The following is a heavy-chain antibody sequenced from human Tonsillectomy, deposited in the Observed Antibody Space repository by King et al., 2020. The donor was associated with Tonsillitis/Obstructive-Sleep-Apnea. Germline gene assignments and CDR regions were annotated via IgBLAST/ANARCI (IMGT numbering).Heavy chain of an antibody. CDR3: AGGGILSAGAPDF. V-gene: IGHV5-10-1*01. Sequence: QLVQFGVEVKKPGESLRISCKGSGYSFTIYWIRWVRQMPGKGLEWRGGIDSSGSYTNYSPSFQGHVPIPADKSISTSYLQWSSLKASDTAMYYCAGGGILSAGAPDFWGQGTLVTVSS. CDR1: GYSFTIYW. D-gene: IGHD6-13*01. J-gene: IGHJ4*02. CDR2: IDSSGSYT.